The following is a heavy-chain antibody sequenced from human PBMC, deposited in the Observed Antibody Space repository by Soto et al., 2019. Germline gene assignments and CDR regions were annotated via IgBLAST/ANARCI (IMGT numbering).Heavy chain of an antibody. V-gene: IGHV4-34*01. CDR2: INHSGST. CDR1: GGSFSGYY. CDR3: ARVYIPNRRYYYYMDV. Sequence: SETLSLTCAVYGGSFSGYYWSWIRQPPGKGLEWIGEINHSGSTNYNPSLKSRVTISVDTSKNQFSLKLSSVTAADTAVYYCARVYIPNRRYYYYMDVWGKGTTVTVSS. D-gene: IGHD2-21*01. J-gene: IGHJ6*03.